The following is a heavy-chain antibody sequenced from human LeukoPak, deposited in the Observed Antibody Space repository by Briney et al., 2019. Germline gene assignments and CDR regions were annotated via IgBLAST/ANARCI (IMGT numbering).Heavy chain of an antibody. Sequence: SGPTLVNPTQTLTLTCTFSGFSLSTSGMGVGWVRQPPGKALEWLALIYWDDDRRYSPSLKSRLTITKDTSKNQVVLTMTNMEPVDTATYYCAHSIDSSGWTPNWFDPWGQGTLVTVSS. CDR1: GFSLSTSGMG. CDR3: AHSIDSSGWTPNWFDP. J-gene: IGHJ5*02. V-gene: IGHV2-5*02. D-gene: IGHD6-19*01. CDR2: IYWDDDR.